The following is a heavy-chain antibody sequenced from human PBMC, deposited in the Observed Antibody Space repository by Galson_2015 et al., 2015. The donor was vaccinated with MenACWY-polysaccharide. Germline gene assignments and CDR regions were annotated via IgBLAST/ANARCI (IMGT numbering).Heavy chain of an antibody. CDR2: IDADGSAT. J-gene: IGHJ5*02. CDR3: TKAGAKYCSGSSCYFNWFDP. Sequence: SLSLSCAASGFSFNTYWMHWVRHAPGKRLVWVSRIDADGSATDYADSVRGRFTISRDNATNTLYLEMNSLRAEDTAVYYCTKAGAKYCSGSSCYFNWFDPWGQGTLVTVSS. CDR1: GFSFNTYW. D-gene: IGHD2-15*01. V-gene: IGHV3-74*01.